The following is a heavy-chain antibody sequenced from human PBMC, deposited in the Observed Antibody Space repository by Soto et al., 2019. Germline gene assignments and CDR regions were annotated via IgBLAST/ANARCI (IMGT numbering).Heavy chain of an antibody. CDR2: ISYDGSNK. Sequence: QVQLVESGGGVVQPGRSLRLSCAASGFTFSRYGMHWVRQAPGKGLEWVAVISYDGSNKYYADSVKGRFTISRDNSKNTLYLQMNSLRAEDTAVYYWAKVSGRSTAPLGDYWGQGTLVTVAS. J-gene: IGHJ4*02. D-gene: IGHD3-16*01. CDR1: GFTFSRYG. V-gene: IGHV3-30*18. CDR3: AKVSGRSTAPLGDY.